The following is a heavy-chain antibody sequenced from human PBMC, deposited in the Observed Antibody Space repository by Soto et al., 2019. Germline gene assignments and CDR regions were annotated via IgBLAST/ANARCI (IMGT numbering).Heavy chain of an antibody. V-gene: IGHV4-30-4*01. CDR2: IYYSGST. CDR3: ARGHHEIAAAVTSWFDP. CDR1: GGSISSGDYY. Sequence: PSETLSLTCTVSGGSISSGDYYWSWIRQPPGKGLEWIGYIYYSGSTYYNPSLKSRVTISVDTSKNQFSLKLSSVTAADTAVYYCARGHHEIAAAVTSWFDPRAQRTPVTVSS. J-gene: IGHJ5*02. D-gene: IGHD6-13*01.